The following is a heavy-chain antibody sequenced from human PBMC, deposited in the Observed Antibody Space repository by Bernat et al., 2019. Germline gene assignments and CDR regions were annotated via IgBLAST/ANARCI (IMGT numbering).Heavy chain of an antibody. D-gene: IGHD2-15*01. V-gene: IGHV3-11*01. CDR3: ARDIVVVVAATYYYYYGMDV. CDR1: GFTFSDYY. CDR2: ISSSGSTI. Sequence: QVQLVESGGGLVKPGGSLRLSCAASGFTFSDYYMSWIRQAPGKGLEWVSYISSSGSTIYYADSVKGRFTISRDNAKNSLYLQMNSLRAEDTAVYCCARDIVVVVAATYYYYYGMDVWGQGTTVTVSS. J-gene: IGHJ6*02.